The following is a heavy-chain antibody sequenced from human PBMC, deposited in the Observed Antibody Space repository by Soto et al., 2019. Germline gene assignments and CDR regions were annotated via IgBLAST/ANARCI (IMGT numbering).Heavy chain of an antibody. CDR2: IFYLGSS. Sequence: PSETLSLTCTVSGDAIISSDFYFGWVRQPPGKGLEWIGSIFYLGSSYYNPSLKSRVTMSVDTSKNQFSLRLRSVTAADTALYFCARHSLALRKNNWFDPWGQGIMVTVSS. CDR3: ARHSLALRKNNWFDP. V-gene: IGHV4-39*01. J-gene: IGHJ5*02. D-gene: IGHD3-3*02. CDR1: GDAIISSDFY.